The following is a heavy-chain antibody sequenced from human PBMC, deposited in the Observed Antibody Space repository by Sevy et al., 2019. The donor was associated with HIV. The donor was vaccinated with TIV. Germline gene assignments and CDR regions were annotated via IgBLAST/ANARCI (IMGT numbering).Heavy chain of an antibody. CDR2: INAISSNI. D-gene: IGHD2-15*01. CDR1: GFTFSSYA. CDR3: ARDLFSGGNAVYGY. J-gene: IGHJ4*02. Sequence: GGSPRLSCAASGFTFSSYAMNWVRQAPGKGLGWVSSINAISSNIYYADSVKGRFTISRDNAENSLYLQMNSVRAEDTAVYYCARDLFSGGNAVYGYWGQGTLVTVSS. V-gene: IGHV3-21*01.